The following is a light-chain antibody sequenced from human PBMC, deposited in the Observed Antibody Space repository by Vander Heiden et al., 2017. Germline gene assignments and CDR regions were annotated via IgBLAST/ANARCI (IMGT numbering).Light chain of an antibody. J-gene: IGLJ1*01. CDR1: NIGSKS. V-gene: IGLV3-21*03. CDR3: QVWDSSSDHYV. Sequence: SYVLTQPPSVSVAPGKTARITCGGNNIGSKSVHGYQQKPGQAPVLVAYEDSDRPSGIPERFSGSNSGNTATLTISRVEAGDEADNYCQVWDSSSDHYVFGTGTKVTVL. CDR2: EDS.